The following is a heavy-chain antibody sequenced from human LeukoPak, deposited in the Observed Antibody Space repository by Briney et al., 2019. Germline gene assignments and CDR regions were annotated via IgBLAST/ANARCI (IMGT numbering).Heavy chain of an antibody. CDR1: GDSLSRNSYY. V-gene: IGHV4-61*02. J-gene: IGHJ4*02. CDR3: ARDYEYYDILTGYKPNPLPFDY. Sequence: SETLSLTCTVSGDSLSRNSYYWSWIRQPAGKGLEWIGRIYTSGSTNYNPSLKSRVTMSVDTSKNQFSLKLSSVTAADTAVYYCARDYEYYDILTGYKPNPLPFDYWGQGTLVTVSS. CDR2: IYTSGST. D-gene: IGHD3-9*01.